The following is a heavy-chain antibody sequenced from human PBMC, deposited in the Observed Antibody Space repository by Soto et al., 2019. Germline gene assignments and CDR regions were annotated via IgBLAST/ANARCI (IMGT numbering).Heavy chain of an antibody. J-gene: IGHJ4*02. CDR1: GGSVSGGSYF. D-gene: IGHD1-1*01. CDR3: AREGRMGTFDY. CDR2: FYYSGST. V-gene: IGHV4-61*01. Sequence: QVQLQESGPGLVRPSETLSLTCTVSGGSVSGGSYFWSWVRQPPGKGLEWIGYFYYSGSTKYNPSLKSPVTILEATSKNQFSLTLNSVTAADTAVYYCAREGRMGTFDYWGQGALVTVSS.